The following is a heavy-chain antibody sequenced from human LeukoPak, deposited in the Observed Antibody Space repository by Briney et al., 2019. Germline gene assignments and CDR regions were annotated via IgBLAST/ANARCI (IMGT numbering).Heavy chain of an antibody. V-gene: IGHV3-74*01. CDR2: INTDGSIT. J-gene: IGHJ2*01. Sequence: GGSLRLSCAASGFTFSSYSMNWVRQAPGKGLVWVSRINTDGSITNYADSVKGRFTISRDNAKNTLYLQMNSLRAEDTAVYYCARGPRFRGWYFDLWGRGTLVTVSS. CDR1: GFTFSSYS. D-gene: IGHD2-21*01. CDR3: ARGPRFRGWYFDL.